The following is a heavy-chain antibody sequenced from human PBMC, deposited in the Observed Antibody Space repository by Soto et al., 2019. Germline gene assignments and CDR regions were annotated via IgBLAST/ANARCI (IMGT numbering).Heavy chain of an antibody. CDR1: GFSFSSYS. D-gene: IGHD2-15*01. Sequence: EVQLVESGGGLVKPGGSLRLSCAASGFSFSSYSMNWVRQAPGKGLEWVLAISSSTSYINYGDSVKGRFTFSRDKGKKSLYLHMNSLRAEDTAVYYCARGYKGYCSGGTCYWFDPWGQGTLVTVSS. V-gene: IGHV3-21*01. CDR2: ISSSTSYI. J-gene: IGHJ5*02. CDR3: ARGYKGYCSGGTCYWFDP.